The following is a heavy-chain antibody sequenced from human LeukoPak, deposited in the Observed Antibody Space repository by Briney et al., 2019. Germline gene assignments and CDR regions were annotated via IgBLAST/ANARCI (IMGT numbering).Heavy chain of an antibody. CDR1: GGSINNYY. Sequence: SQTLSLTCTISGGSINNYYWSWIRQPPGKGLEWIGYIYYSGSTNYNPSLNSRVNISLDTSKNQFSLRLSSVTAADTAVYYCARQTAKNVDTARFDYWGQGTLVTVSS. V-gene: IGHV4-59*08. CDR2: IYYSGST. D-gene: IGHD5-18*01. CDR3: ARQTAKNVDTARFDY. J-gene: IGHJ4*02.